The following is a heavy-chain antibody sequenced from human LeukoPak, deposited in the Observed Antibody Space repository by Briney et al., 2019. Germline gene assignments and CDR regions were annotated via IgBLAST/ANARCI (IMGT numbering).Heavy chain of an antibody. Sequence: SETLSLTCAVYGGSFSGYYWSWIRQPPGKGLEWIGEINHSGSTNCNPSLKSRVTISVDTSKNQSSLKLSSVTAADTAVYYCARDGSIAARGWFDPWGQGTLVTVSS. CDR1: GGSFSGYY. CDR2: INHSGST. J-gene: IGHJ5*02. CDR3: ARDGSIAARGWFDP. V-gene: IGHV4-34*01. D-gene: IGHD6-6*01.